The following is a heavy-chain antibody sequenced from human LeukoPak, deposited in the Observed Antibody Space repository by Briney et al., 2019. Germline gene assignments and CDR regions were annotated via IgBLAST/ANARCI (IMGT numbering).Heavy chain of an antibody. Sequence: SETLSLTCTVSGGSISSYYWSWIRQPAGKGLEWIGRIYSSGSTNYNPSLKSRVTMSVDTSKNQFSLKLSSVTATGTAVYYCARGPTTGDLLRRFDPWGQGTPVTVSS. CDR1: GGSISSYY. J-gene: IGHJ5*02. CDR2: IYSSGST. V-gene: IGHV4-4*07. D-gene: IGHD1-26*01. CDR3: ARGPTTGDLLRRFDP.